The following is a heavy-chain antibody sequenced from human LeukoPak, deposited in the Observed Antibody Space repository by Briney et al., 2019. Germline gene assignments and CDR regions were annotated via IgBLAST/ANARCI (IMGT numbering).Heavy chain of an antibody. J-gene: IGHJ4*02. CDR3: ARGVYQGDYFDY. D-gene: IGHD6-6*01. V-gene: IGHV1-2*06. Sequence: ASVKVSCKASGYTFTGYYMHWVRQAPGQGLEWMGRINPNSGDTNYAQKFQGRVTMTRDTSISTAYMELSRLRSDDTAVYYCARGVYQGDYFDYWGQGTLVTVSS. CDR1: GYTFTGYY. CDR2: INPNSGDT.